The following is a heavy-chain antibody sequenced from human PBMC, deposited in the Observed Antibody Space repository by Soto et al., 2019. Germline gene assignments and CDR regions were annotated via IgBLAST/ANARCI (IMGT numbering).Heavy chain of an antibody. J-gene: IGHJ4*02. CDR2: INHSGST. D-gene: IGHD1-26*01. V-gene: IGHV4-34*01. Sequence: PSETLSLTCAVYCGSFSGYYWSWIRQPPGKGLEWIGEINHSGSTNYNPSLKSRVTISVDTSKNQFSLKLSSVTAADTAVYYCARGLGGSYWSRLRHFDYWGQGTLVTVSS. CDR3: ARGLGGSYWSRLRHFDY. CDR1: CGSFSGYY.